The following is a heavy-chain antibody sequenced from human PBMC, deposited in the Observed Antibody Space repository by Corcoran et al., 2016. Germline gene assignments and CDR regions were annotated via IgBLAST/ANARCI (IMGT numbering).Heavy chain of an antibody. D-gene: IGHD3-10*01. J-gene: IGHJ6*02. CDR2: MNPNSGNT. Sequence: QVQLVQSGAEVKKPGASVKVSCKASGYTFTSYDINWVRQATGQGLEWMGWMNPNSGNTGYAQKFQGRVTMTRHTSISTAYMELSSLRSEDTDVYYGARVYGILGVYYYYGMDVWGQGTTVTVAS. V-gene: IGHV1-8*01. CDR1: GYTFTSYD. CDR3: ARVYGILGVYYYYGMDV.